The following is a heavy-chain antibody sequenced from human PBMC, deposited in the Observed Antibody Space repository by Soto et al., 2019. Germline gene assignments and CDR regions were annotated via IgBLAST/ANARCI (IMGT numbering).Heavy chain of an antibody. J-gene: IGHJ5*02. CDR3: ARRYSGYMAWFAP. Sequence: QVQLVQSGAEVKKPGASVKVSCKASGYTFTSYAMHWVRQAPGQRLEWMGWINAGNGNTKYSQKFQGKVTITRDTSASTADMELSSLRSEDTALYYCARRYSGYMAWFAPWGQGTLVTVSS. V-gene: IGHV1-3*01. CDR1: GYTFTSYA. D-gene: IGHD5-12*01. CDR2: INAGNGNT.